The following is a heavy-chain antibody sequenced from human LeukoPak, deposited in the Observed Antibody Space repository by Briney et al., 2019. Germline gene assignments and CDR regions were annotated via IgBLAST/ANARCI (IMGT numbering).Heavy chain of an antibody. CDR3: ARGDGESDAFDI. CDR2: IYYSGST. Sequence: PSETLSLTCTVSGGSISSSSYYWGWIRQPPGKGLEWIGSIYYSGSTYYNPSLKSRVTISVDTSKNQFSLKLSSVTAADTAVYYCARGDGESDAFDIWGQGTMVTVPS. J-gene: IGHJ3*02. CDR1: GGSISSSSYY. V-gene: IGHV4-39*07. D-gene: IGHD4-17*01.